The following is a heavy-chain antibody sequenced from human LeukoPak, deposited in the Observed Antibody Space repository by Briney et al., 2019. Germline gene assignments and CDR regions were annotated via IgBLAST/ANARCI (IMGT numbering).Heavy chain of an antibody. V-gene: IGHV4-31*03. Sequence: SQTLSLTCTVSGGSINSGGYYWSWIRQHPGKGLEWIGYIYYSGSSYYNPSLRSRVTISVDTSKNHFSLKLSSVTAADTAVYYCARNRDGYNSFDYWGQGTLVTVSS. J-gene: IGHJ4*02. CDR2: IYYSGSS. CDR1: GGSINSGGYY. D-gene: IGHD5-24*01. CDR3: ARNRDGYNSFDY.